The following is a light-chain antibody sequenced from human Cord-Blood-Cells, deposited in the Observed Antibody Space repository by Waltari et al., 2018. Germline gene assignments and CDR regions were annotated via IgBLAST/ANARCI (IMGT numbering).Light chain of an antibody. V-gene: IGLV8-61*01. Sequence: QTVVTQEPSFSVSPGGTVTLTCGLSSGSVSTSYYPRWYQQTPGQAPRTLIYSTNARSSGVPDRFSGSILGNKAALTSTGSQADDESDYYCVLYMGSGISVFGGGTKLTVL. CDR2: STN. CDR3: VLYMGSGISV. CDR1: SGSVSTSYY. J-gene: IGLJ2*01.